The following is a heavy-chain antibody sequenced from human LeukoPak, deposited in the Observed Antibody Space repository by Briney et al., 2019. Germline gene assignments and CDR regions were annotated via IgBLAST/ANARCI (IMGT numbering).Heavy chain of an antibody. CDR1: GFTFSSYA. Sequence: GSLRLSCAASGFTFSSYAMSWVRQAPGKGLEWIGSIYYSGSTYYNPSLKSRVTVSVDTSKNQFSLKLSSVTAADTAVYYCARQDIAVVVAALGYYFDYWGQGTLVTVSS. V-gene: IGHV4-39*01. CDR2: IYYSGST. J-gene: IGHJ4*02. CDR3: ARQDIAVVVAALGYYFDY. D-gene: IGHD2-15*01.